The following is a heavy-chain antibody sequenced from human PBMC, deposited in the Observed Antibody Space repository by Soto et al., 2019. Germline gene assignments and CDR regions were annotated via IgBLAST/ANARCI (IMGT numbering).Heavy chain of an antibody. CDR2: IIPISGTA. CDR1: GGTFSSYA. V-gene: IGHV1-69*13. D-gene: IGHD3-22*01. Sequence: SVKVSCKASGGTFSSYAISWVRQAPGQGLEWMGGIIPISGTANYAQKFQGRVTITADESTSTAYMELSSLRSEDTAVYYCARDPLTYYYDSSGWASGAFDIWGQGTMVTVSS. J-gene: IGHJ3*02. CDR3: ARDPLTYYYDSSGWASGAFDI.